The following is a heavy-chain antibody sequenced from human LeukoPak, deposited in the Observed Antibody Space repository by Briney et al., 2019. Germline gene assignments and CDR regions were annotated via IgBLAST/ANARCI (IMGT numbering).Heavy chain of an antibody. CDR3: ARWYSSGWAFDY. CDR1: AGSVSGYY. CDR2: INHSGST. D-gene: IGHD6-19*01. Sequence: SATLSLTCAVDAGSVSGYYCSWIRQPPGKGLEWIGEINHSGSTNYNPSLKSRVTISVDTSKNQFSLKLSSVTAADTAVYYCARWYSSGWAFDYWGQGTLVTVSS. J-gene: IGHJ4*02. V-gene: IGHV4-34*01.